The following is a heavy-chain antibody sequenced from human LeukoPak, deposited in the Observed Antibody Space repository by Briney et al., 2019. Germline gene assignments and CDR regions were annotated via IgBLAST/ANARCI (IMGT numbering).Heavy chain of an antibody. CDR2: IYYSGST. CDR1: GGSISSYY. V-gene: IGHV4-59*01. CDR3: ARARKYCSGGSCPFDY. J-gene: IGHJ4*02. D-gene: IGHD2-15*01. Sequence: SETLSLTCTVSGGSISSYYWSWIRQPPGKGLEWIGYIYYSGSTNYNPSLKSRVTISVDTSKNQFSLKLSSVTAADTAVYYCARARKYCSGGSCPFDYWGQGTLVTVSS.